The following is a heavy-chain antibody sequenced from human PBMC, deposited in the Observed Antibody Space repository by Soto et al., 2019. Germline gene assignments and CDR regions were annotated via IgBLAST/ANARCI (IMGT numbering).Heavy chain of an antibody. CDR3: ARHIVVVVAATPLGGMDV. J-gene: IGHJ6*02. D-gene: IGHD2-15*01. Sequence: PGESLKISCKGSGYSFTSYWISWVRQMPGKGLEWMGRIDPSDSYTNYSPSFQGHVTISADKSISTAYLQWSSLKASDTAMYYCARHIVVVVAATPLGGMDVWGQGTTVTVSS. V-gene: IGHV5-10-1*01. CDR1: GYSFTSYW. CDR2: IDPSDSYT.